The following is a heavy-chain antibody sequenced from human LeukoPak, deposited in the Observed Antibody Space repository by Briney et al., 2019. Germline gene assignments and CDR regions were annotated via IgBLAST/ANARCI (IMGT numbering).Heavy chain of an antibody. CDR3: ARGVYGDYGIFGY. Sequence: GGSLRLSCLASGFTFSNYAMSWVRQAPGKGLEWVSGITISGRTAYYADSVKGRFTISRDNSKNTLYLQMNSLRAEDMAVYYCARGVYGDYGIFGYWGQGTLVTVSS. CDR1: GFTFSNYA. V-gene: IGHV3-23*01. CDR2: ITISGRTA. D-gene: IGHD4-17*01. J-gene: IGHJ4*02.